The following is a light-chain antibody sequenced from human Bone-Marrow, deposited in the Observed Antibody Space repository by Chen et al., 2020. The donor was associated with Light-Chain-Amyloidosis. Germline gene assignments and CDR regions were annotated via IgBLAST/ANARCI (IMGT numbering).Light chain of an antibody. J-gene: IGKJ1*01. CDR2: DAS. CDR1: ETITNW. V-gene: IGKV1-5*01. Sequence: IQMTQSPSALSASVGDKITITCRASETITNWVAWYQQKPGKAPKLLIYDASTLHSGVPSRFSANGSGTEFTLTITSLQPDDFAADYCEQYNSYLATFGQGTNV. CDR3: EQYNSYLAT.